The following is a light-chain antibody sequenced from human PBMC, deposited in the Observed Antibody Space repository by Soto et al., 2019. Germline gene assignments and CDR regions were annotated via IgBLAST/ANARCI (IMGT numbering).Light chain of an antibody. CDR1: QTTNSY. Sequence: DIQMTQSPSSLSASIGDRVTITCRASQTTNSYLNWYQHKPGTAPKLLIYGASSLVNGVPSRFSGRESGTDFTLIISSLQPEDFATYYCQQGFTAPWTFGQGTKVEIK. V-gene: IGKV1-39*01. CDR3: QQGFTAPWT. CDR2: GAS. J-gene: IGKJ1*01.